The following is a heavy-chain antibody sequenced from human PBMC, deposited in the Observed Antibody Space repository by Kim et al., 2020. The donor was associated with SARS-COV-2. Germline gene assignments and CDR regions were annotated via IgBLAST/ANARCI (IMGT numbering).Heavy chain of an antibody. V-gene: IGHV1-3*01. CDR2: INAGNGNT. CDR1: GYTFTSYA. J-gene: IGHJ5*02. CDR3: AREMGELGWELLYNWFDP. Sequence: ASVKVSCKASGYTFTSYAMHWVRQAPGQRLEWMGWINAGNGNTKYSQKFQGRVTITRDTSASTAYMELSSLRSEDTAVYYCAREMGELGWELLYNWFDPWGQGTLVTVSS. D-gene: IGHD1-26*01.